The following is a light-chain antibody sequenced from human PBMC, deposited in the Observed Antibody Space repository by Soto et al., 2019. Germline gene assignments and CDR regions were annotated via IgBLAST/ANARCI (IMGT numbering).Light chain of an antibody. V-gene: IGKV1-5*01. CDR1: QTISNW. J-gene: IGKJ2*01. CDR3: HQYSFLYT. CDR2: DAS. Sequence: DIQMTQSPSTLSASVGDRVTITCRASQTISNWLAWYQQKPGKAPKLLIFDASTLESGVPSRFSGSGSGTEFTLIISSLQPDDFATYYCHQYSFLYTFGQGTKLEIK.